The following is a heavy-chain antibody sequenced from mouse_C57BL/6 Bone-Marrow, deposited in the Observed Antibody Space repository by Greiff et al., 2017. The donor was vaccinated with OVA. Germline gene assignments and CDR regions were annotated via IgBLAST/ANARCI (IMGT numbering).Heavy chain of an antibody. CDR1: GFTFSDYY. D-gene: IGHD1-1*01. Sequence: EVKLVESEGGLVQPGSSMQLSCTASGFTFSDYYMAWVRQVPEKGLEWVANINYDGSRTYYLDSLKSRFIISRDNAKKILSLQMSSLKSEETATYYCARDLVDPYYYGSRYFDYWGQGTTLTVSS. CDR2: INYDGSRT. V-gene: IGHV5-16*01. J-gene: IGHJ2*01. CDR3: ARDLVDPYYYGSRYFDY.